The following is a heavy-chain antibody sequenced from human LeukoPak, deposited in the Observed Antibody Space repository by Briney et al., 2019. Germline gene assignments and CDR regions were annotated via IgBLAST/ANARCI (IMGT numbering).Heavy chain of an antibody. V-gene: IGHV3-21*04. Sequence: GGSLRLSCAASGFTFSSYSMNWVRQAPGKGLEWVSSISSSSSYIYYADSVKGRFTISRDNSKNSLYLQMNSLRTEDTALYYCAKALEGYGDYPGDYWGQGTLVTVSS. CDR3: AKALEGYGDYPGDY. D-gene: IGHD4-17*01. CDR2: ISSSSSYI. CDR1: GFTFSSYS. J-gene: IGHJ4*02.